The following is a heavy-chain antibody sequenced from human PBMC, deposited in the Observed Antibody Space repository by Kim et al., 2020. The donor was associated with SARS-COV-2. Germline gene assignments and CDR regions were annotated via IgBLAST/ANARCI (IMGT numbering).Heavy chain of an antibody. CDR2: IYTSGST. V-gene: IGHV4-4*07. CDR1: GGSISSYY. D-gene: IGHD5-18*01. J-gene: IGHJ6*02. CDR3: AREFKQLWGYYYYYGMDV. Sequence: SETLSLTCTVSGGSISSYYWSWIRQPAGKGLEWIGRIYTSGSTNYNPSLKSRVTMSVDTSKNQFSLKLSSVTAADTAVYYCAREFKQLWGYYYYYGMDVWGQGTTVTVSS.